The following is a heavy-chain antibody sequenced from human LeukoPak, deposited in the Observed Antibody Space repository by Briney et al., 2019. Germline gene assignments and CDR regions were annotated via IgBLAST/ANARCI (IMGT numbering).Heavy chain of an antibody. D-gene: IGHD3-10*01. CDR3: ARERRFGDSRDYFDY. CDR2: ISAYNGNT. Sequence: ASVKDSCKASGYTFTSYHISWVRQAPGQGLECMGWISAYNGNTNYAQKFQGRVTMTTDTSTSTAYMELRSLRSDDTAVYYCARERRFGDSRDYFDYWGQGTLVTVSS. J-gene: IGHJ4*02. V-gene: IGHV1-18*01. CDR1: GYTFTSYH.